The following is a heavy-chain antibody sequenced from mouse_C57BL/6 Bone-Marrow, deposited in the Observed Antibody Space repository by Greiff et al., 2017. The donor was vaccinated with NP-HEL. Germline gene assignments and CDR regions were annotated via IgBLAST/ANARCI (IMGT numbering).Heavy chain of an antibody. V-gene: IGHV1-58*01. CDR3: AGDYYYGSSYGLFFAY. D-gene: IGHD1-1*01. Sequence: EVQLQQSGAELVRPGSSVKMSCKTSGYTFTSYGINWVKQRPGQGLEWIGYIYIGNGYTEYNEKFKGKATLTSDTSSSKAYMQLSSLTSEDSAIYFCAGDYYYGSSYGLFFAYWGQGTLVTVSA. CDR1: GYTFTSYG. J-gene: IGHJ3*01. CDR2: IYIGNGYT.